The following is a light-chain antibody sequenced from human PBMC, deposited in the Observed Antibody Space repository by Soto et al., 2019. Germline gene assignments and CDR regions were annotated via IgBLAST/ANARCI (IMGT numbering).Light chain of an antibody. CDR1: RSNIGAGYD. J-gene: IGLJ1*01. V-gene: IGLV1-40*01. CDR3: QSYDDSLSGSGV. CDR2: SFN. Sequence: QSVLTQPPSVSGAPGQTVTISCTGSRSNIGAGYDIHWYQFLPGTAPKLLIYSFNKRPSGIPDRFSGSTSGTSASLAITGLQPEDEADYYCQSYDDSLSGSGVFGTGTKLTVL.